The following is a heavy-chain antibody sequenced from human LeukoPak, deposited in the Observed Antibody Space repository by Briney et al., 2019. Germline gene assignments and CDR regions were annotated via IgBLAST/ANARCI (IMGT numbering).Heavy chain of an antibody. CDR1: GYIFSGYY. J-gene: IGHJ4*02. V-gene: IGHV1-2*02. D-gene: IGHD3-22*01. CDR2: INPRSGVT. Sequence: ASVKVSCKTSGYIFSGYYMHWVRQAPGQGLEWMECINPRSGVTNLTQKFQGRVTMTRDTSIRAAYMELSRLRSDDTAVYYCAGGARMYCDDSSGYNDYWGQGTLVTVSS. CDR3: AGGARMYCDDSSGYNDY.